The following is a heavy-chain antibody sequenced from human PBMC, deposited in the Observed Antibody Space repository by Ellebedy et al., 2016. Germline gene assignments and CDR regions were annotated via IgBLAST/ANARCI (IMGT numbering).Heavy chain of an antibody. D-gene: IGHD3-3*02. V-gene: IGHV3-33*01. CDR1: GFSFSSYG. CDR2: IWYDGSNK. CDR3: AREGGIFGLDY. Sequence: GGSLRLSXAASGFSFSSYGMYWVRQAPGKGLEWVAVIWYDGSNKYYADSVKGRFTISRDNSKNTLYLQMNGLRAEDTALYYCAREGGIFGLDYWGQGTLVTVSS. J-gene: IGHJ4*02.